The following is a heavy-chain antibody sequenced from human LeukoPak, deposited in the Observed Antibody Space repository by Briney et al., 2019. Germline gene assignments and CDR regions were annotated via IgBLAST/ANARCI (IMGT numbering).Heavy chain of an antibody. D-gene: IGHD3-22*01. CDR2: IYYSGST. V-gene: IGHV4-59*01. J-gene: IGHJ4*02. CDR1: GGSINSNY. Sequence: SGTLSLTCTVSGGSINSNYWSWIRQPPGKGLEWIGYIYYSGSTNYNPSLKSRVTISLEASNNQFSLKLSTVTAAYTAVYYCARDTSGYRRGSFDYWGQGTLVTVSS. CDR3: ARDTSGYRRGSFDY.